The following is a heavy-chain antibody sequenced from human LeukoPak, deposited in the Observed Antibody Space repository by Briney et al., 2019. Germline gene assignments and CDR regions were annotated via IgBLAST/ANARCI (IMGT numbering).Heavy chain of an antibody. CDR1: GFTFSSYS. J-gene: IGHJ4*02. D-gene: IGHD6-19*01. V-gene: IGHV3-21*01. CDR3: ARDQILRGYSSGWFDY. CDR2: ISSSSSYI. Sequence: MAGGSLRLSCAASGFTFSSYSMNWVRQAPGKGLEWVSSISSSSSYIYYADSVKGRFTISRDNAKNSLYLQMNSLRAEDTAVYYCARDQILRGYSSGWFDYWGQGTLVTVSS.